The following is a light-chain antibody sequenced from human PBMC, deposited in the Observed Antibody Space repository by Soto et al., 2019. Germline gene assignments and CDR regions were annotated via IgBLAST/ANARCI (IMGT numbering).Light chain of an antibody. CDR3: QQRSGWPLT. V-gene: IGKV3-11*01. CDR2: DAY. J-gene: IGKJ4*01. CDR1: QSVDYY. Sequence: EIVLTQSPATLSLSPGDRATLSCRASQSVDYYLAWYQQKPGQPPRLLIYDAYYRATGIPARFTGSGSGTDFTLTITSLEPEDFAIYYCQQRSGWPLTFGGGTTVEIK.